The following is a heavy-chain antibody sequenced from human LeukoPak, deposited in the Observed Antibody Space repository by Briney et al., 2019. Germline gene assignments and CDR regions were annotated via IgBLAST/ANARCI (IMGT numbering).Heavy chain of an antibody. Sequence: GGSLRLSCAASEFTFSSYSMNWVRQAPGKGLEWVSYISSSSSTIYYADSVKGRFTISRDNAKNSLYLQMNSLRAEDTAVYYCASTRTDYEGGDYFDYWGQGTLVTVSS. D-gene: IGHD4-17*01. CDR2: ISSSSSTI. V-gene: IGHV3-48*01. CDR1: EFTFSSYS. J-gene: IGHJ4*02. CDR3: ASTRTDYEGGDYFDY.